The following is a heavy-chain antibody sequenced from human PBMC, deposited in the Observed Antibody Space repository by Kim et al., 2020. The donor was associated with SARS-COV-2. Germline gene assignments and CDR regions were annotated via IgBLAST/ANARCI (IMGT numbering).Heavy chain of an antibody. V-gene: IGHV3-7*01. D-gene: IGHD6-25*01. CDR3: ARDDGFRSIDH. J-gene: IGHJ4*02. Sequence: GGSLRLSCAASGFAIGGYWMAWLRQFPGKGLEGVANIKPDGSLKFYVDSVEGRFTVSRDNVKNSVYLQMDGLRPEDTAVYYRARDDGFRSIDHCGQGIL. CDR1: GFAIGGYW. CDR2: IKPDGSLK.